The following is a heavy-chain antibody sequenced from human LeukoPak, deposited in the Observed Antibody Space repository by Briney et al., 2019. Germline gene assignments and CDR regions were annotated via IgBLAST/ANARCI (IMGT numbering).Heavy chain of an antibody. D-gene: IGHD6-13*01. J-gene: IGHJ4*02. CDR2: LYNTGST. V-gene: IGHV3-53*01. CDR3: ARLTADGRLYFVD. Sequence: PGGSLRLSCAASGFTVNSNYLSWVRQAPGKGLEWVSTLYNTGSTYYANSVKGRFSISRDNSKNTLFLQMNSLRAEDTAVYYCARLTADGRLYFVDWGPGTLVTVSS. CDR1: GFTVNSNY.